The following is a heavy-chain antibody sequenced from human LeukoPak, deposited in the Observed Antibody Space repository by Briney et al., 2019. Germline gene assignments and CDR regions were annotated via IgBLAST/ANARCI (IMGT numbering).Heavy chain of an antibody. CDR3: ARVDDPNWGSSEGIGY. CDR2: ISAYNGNT. Sequence: GASVKVSCKASGYTFTSYGISWVRQAPGQGLEWMGWISAYNGNTNYAQKLQGRVTMTTDTSTSTAYMELRSLRSDDTAVYYCARVDDPNWGSSEGIGYWGQGTLVTVSS. V-gene: IGHV1-18*01. D-gene: IGHD7-27*01. CDR1: GYTFTSYG. J-gene: IGHJ4*02.